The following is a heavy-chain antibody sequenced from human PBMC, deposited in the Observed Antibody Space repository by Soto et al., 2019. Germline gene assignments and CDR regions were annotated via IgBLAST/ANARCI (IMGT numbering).Heavy chain of an antibody. D-gene: IGHD2-2*01. Sequence: AASVKVSCKASGYTFTSYDINWVRQATGQGLEWMGWMNPNSSNTGYAQKFQGRVTMTRNTSISTAYMELSSLRSEDTAVYYCARLIVVVPAAMVGPVPPNWFDPWGQGTLVTVSS. CDR1: GYTFTSYD. V-gene: IGHV1-8*01. J-gene: IGHJ5*02. CDR2: MNPNSSNT. CDR3: ARLIVVVPAAMVGPVPPNWFDP.